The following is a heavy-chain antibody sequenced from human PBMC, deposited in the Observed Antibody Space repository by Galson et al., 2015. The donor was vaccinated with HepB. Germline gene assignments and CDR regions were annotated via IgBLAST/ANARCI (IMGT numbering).Heavy chain of an antibody. V-gene: IGHV2-70*11. CDR2: IDWDDDK. Sequence: PALVKPTQTLTLTCTFSGFSLSTSGMCVSWIRQPPGKALEWLARIDWDDDKYYSTSLKTRLTISKDTSKNQVVLTMTNMDPVDTATYYCARILDSYGPYGMDVWRPGTTVTVSS. J-gene: IGHJ6*02. D-gene: IGHD5-18*01. CDR1: GFSLSTSGMC. CDR3: ARILDSYGPYGMDV.